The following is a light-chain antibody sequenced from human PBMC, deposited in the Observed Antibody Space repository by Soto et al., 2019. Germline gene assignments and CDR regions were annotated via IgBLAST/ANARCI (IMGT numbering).Light chain of an antibody. CDR2: EVS. V-gene: IGLV2-8*01. J-gene: IGLJ1*01. CDR3: SSYAGSNNNYV. CDR1: SSDVGGYNY. Sequence: SVLTQPPSASGSPGQSVTISCTGTSSDVGGYNYVSWYQQHPGKAPKLMIYEVSKRPSGVPDRFSGSKSGNTASLTVSGLQAEDEADYYCSSYAGSNNNYVFGTGTKVTVL.